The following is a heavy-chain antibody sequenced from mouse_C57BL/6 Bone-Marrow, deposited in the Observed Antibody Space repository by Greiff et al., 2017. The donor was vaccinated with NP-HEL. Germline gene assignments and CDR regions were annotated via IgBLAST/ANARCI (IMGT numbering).Heavy chain of an antibody. V-gene: IGHV1-63*01. CDR3: ARLPWFAY. CDR2: IYPGGGYT. J-gene: IGHJ3*01. Sequence: QVQLKESGAELVRPGTSVKMSCKASGYTFTNYWIGWAKQRPGHGLEWIGDIYPGGGYTNYNEKFKGKATLTADKSSSTAYMQFSSLTSEYSAIYYCARLPWFAYWGQGTLVTVSA. CDR1: GYTFTNYW.